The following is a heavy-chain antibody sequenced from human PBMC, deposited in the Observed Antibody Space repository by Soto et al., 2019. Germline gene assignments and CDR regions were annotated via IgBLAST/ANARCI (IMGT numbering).Heavy chain of an antibody. CDR2: IIPIFGTA. Sequence: SVKVSCKASGGTFSSYAISWVRQAPGQGLEWMGGIIPIFGTANYAQKFQGRVTITADESTSTAYMELSSLRSEDTAVYYCARERDETAHYYYYGMDVWGQGTTVTVYS. V-gene: IGHV1-69*13. CDR3: ARERDETAHYYYYGMDV. CDR1: GGTFSSYA. J-gene: IGHJ6*02. D-gene: IGHD5-18*01.